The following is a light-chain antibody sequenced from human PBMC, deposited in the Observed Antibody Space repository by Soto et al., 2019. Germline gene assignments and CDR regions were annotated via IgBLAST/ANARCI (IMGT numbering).Light chain of an antibody. J-gene: IGKJ1*01. V-gene: IGKV3-20*01. CDR1: QSVSSSY. CDR2: GAS. Sequence: EIVLTQSPGTLSLSPGERATLSCRASQSVSSSYLAWYQQKPGQAPRLLSYGASSRAPGLPDRFSGSGSGTDFTLTISRLEPEDFGVYYCQQYGSSPQTFGKGTKVEIK. CDR3: QQYGSSPQT.